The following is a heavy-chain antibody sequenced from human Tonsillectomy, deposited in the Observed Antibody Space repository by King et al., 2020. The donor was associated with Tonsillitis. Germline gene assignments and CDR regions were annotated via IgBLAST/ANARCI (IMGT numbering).Heavy chain of an antibody. V-gene: IGHV1-18*01. D-gene: IGHD2-2*03. CDR2: ISAYNGNT. CDR3: AEVDIVVVKQAYYYGMDV. Sequence: VQLVESGAEVKKPGASVKVSCKASGYTFTSYGISWVRQAPGQGLEWMGCISAYNGNTNYAQKLQGRVTMTTDTSTSTAYMELRSLRSDDTAGYYCAEVDIVVVKQAYYYGMDVWGQGTTVTVSS. J-gene: IGHJ6*02. CDR1: GYTFTSYG.